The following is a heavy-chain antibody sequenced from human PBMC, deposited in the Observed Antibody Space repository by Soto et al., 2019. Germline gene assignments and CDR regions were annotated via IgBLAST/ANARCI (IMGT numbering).Heavy chain of an antibody. CDR2: IYYSGST. D-gene: IGHD1-20*01. Sequence: QVQLQESGPGLVKPSETLSLTCTVSGGSISSYYWSWIRQPPGKGLEWIGYIYYSGSTNYNPSLKSRVTISVDTSKNQFSLKLSSVTAADTAMYYCARHIKGYYYGMDVWGQGTTVTVSS. CDR3: ARHIKGYYYGMDV. J-gene: IGHJ6*02. CDR1: GGSISSYY. V-gene: IGHV4-59*08.